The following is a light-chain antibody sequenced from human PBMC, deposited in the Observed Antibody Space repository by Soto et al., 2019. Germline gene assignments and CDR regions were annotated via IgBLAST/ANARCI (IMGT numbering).Light chain of an antibody. J-gene: IGLJ1*01. Sequence: QSALTQPASVSGSPGQSITISCTGTSSDVGNSDYVSWYQHHPGKAPKLMIYDVTKRPSGVPNRFSASKSGNTASLTISGLQAEDEADYYCCSYAGGFTPHVFGTGTKLTVL. CDR1: SSDVGNSDY. CDR2: DVT. V-gene: IGLV2-11*01. CDR3: CSYAGGFTPHV.